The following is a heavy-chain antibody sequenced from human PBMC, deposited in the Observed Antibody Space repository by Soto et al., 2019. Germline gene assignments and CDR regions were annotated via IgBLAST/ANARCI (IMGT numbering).Heavy chain of an antibody. D-gene: IGHD6-13*01. J-gene: IGHJ6*02. CDR2: IGTAGDT. V-gene: IGHV3-13*01. CDR3: ARDGVSSSWSSGYGMDV. CDR1: GFTFISYD. Sequence: GGSLRLSCAASGFTFISYDMHWVRQATGKGLEWVSAIGTAGDTYYPGSVKGRFTISRENAKNSLYLQMNSLRAEDTAVYYCARDGVSSSWSSGYGMDVWGQGTTVTVSS.